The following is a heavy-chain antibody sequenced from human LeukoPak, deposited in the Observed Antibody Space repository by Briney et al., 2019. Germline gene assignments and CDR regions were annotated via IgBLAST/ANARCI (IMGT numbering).Heavy chain of an antibody. CDR1: GGSISSYY. CDR3: ASYFFDQSMALDI. Sequence: PSETLPLTCTVSGGSISSYYWSWIRQAPGKGLEWIGYIYHTGNTNCNPSLKSRVTISIDMAKNQFSLKLSSVTAADTAIYYCASYFFDQSMALDIWGQGTMVTVSA. V-gene: IGHV4-59*01. J-gene: IGHJ3*02. D-gene: IGHD3-9*01. CDR2: IYHTGNT.